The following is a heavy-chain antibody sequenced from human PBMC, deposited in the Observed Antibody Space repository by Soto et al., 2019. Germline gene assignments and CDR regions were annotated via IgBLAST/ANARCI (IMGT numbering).Heavy chain of an antibody. D-gene: IGHD1-26*01. CDR3: ARGPPIVGASSGDY. CDR1: GGSFSGYY. V-gene: IGHV4-34*01. J-gene: IGHJ4*02. CDR2: INHSGST. Sequence: QVQLQQWGAGLLKPSETLSLTCAVYGGSFSGYYWSWIRQPPGKGLEWIGEINHSGSTNYNPSLKSRVTLSVDTSKHQFSLKLSSVTAADTAVYYCARGPPIVGASSGDYWGQGTLVTVSS.